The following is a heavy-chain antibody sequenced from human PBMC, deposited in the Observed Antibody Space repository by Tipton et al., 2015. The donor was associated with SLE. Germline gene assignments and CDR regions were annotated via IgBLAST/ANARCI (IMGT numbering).Heavy chain of an antibody. CDR3: ARDYYDSSGYYYDY. J-gene: IGHJ4*02. Sequence: TLSLTCTVSGGSISSHYCSWIRQPPGKGLEWIGYIYYSGSTNYNPSLKSRVTISVDTSKNQFSLKLSSVTAADTAVYYCARDYYDSSGYYYDYWGQGTLVTVSS. CDR2: IYYSGST. D-gene: IGHD3-22*01. CDR1: GGSISSHY. V-gene: IGHV4-59*11.